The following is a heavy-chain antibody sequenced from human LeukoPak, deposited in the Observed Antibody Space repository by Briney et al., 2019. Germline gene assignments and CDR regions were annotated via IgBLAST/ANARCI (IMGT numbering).Heavy chain of an antibody. V-gene: IGHV1-18*01. CDR1: GYTFTSYG. CDR2: ISAYNGNT. Sequence: ASVKVSCKASGYTFTSYGISWVRQAPGQGLEWMGWISAYNGNTNYAQKLQGRVTMTTDTSTSTAYMGLRSLRSDDTAVYYCARVNYYGSGGYFWRVWFDPWGQGTLVTVSS. D-gene: IGHD3-10*01. J-gene: IGHJ5*02. CDR3: ARVNYYGSGGYFWRVWFDP.